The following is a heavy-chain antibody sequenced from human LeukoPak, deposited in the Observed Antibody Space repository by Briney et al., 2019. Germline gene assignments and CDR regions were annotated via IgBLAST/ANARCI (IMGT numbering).Heavy chain of an antibody. J-gene: IGHJ4*02. V-gene: IGHV3-21*01. Sequence: GGSLRLSCAASGFTFSSYSMNWVRQAPGKGLEWVSSISSSSSYIYYADSVKGRFTISRDNAKNSLYLQMNSLRAEDTAVYYCARPIAARPWGEDYWGQGTLVTVSS. CDR3: ARPIAARPWGEDY. D-gene: IGHD6-6*01. CDR2: ISSSSSYI. CDR1: GFTFSSYS.